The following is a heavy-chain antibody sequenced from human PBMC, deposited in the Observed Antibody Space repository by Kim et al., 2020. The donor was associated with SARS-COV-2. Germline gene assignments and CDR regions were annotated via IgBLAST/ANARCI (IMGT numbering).Heavy chain of an antibody. Sequence: SETLSLTCTVSGGSISSSSYYWGWIRQPPGKGLEWIGSIYYSGSTYYNPSLKSRVTISVDTSKNQFSLKLSSVTAADTAVYYCARDAPSPGYYYYGSGSYSALIDYWGQGTLVTVSS. CDR2: IYYSGST. V-gene: IGHV4-39*07. J-gene: IGHJ4*02. CDR1: GGSISSSSYY. CDR3: ARDAPSPGYYYYGSGSYSALIDY. D-gene: IGHD3-10*01.